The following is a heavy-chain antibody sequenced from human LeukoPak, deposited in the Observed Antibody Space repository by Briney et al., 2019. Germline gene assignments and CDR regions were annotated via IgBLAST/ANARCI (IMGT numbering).Heavy chain of an antibody. CDR2: INHSGST. V-gene: IGHV4-34*01. Sequence: PSETLSLTCAVYGGSFSGYYWSWIRQPPGKGLEWIGEINHSGSTNYNPSLKSRVTISVDTSKHQFSLKLPSVTAADTAVYYCARNLVGAPRYFDFWGQGTLVTVSS. CDR3: ARNLVGAPRYFDF. J-gene: IGHJ4*02. D-gene: IGHD1-26*01. CDR1: GGSFSGYY.